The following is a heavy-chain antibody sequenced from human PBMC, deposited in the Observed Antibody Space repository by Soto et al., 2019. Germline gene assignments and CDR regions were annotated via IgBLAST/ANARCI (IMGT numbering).Heavy chain of an antibody. D-gene: IGHD6-13*01. CDR3: ARDESSTSRGMDV. CDR2: ISSGGTSI. V-gene: IGHV3-48*03. CDR1: GFTFRTYE. J-gene: IGHJ6*02. Sequence: PGGSLRLSCAGSGFTFRTYEMNWVRQAPGQGLEWVSYISSGGTSIYYADSVKGRFTISRDNAKNSLYLQMSSLRAEDTAVYYCARDESSTSRGMDVWGQGTTVTVSS.